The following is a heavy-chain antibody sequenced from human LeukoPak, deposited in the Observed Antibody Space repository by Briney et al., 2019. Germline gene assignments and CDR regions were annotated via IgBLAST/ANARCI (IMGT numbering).Heavy chain of an antibody. CDR3: ARDLGEVGATLYGY. V-gene: IGHV1-18*01. CDR2: ISAYNGNT. Sequence: ASVKVSCKASGYTFTSYGISWVRQAPGQGLEWMGWISAYNGNTNYAQKLQGRVTMTTDTSTSTAYMELRSLRSDDTAVYYCARDLGEVGATLYGYWGQGTLVTVSS. D-gene: IGHD1-26*01. J-gene: IGHJ4*02. CDR1: GYTFTSYG.